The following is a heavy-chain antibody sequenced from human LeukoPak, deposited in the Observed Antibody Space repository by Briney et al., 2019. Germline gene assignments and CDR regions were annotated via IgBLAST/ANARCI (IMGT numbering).Heavy chain of an antibody. J-gene: IGHJ4*02. V-gene: IGHV3-30*02. Sequence: GRSLRLSCAASGFTFRSYGMHWVRQAPGKGLEWVAFIRYDGNNKYYADSVKGRFTISRDNSKNTVYLQMNSLRAEDTAVYYCAKDPTHFRVWDDYDNTRLNSWGQGTLVTVSS. CDR2: IRYDGNNK. D-gene: IGHD3-22*01. CDR1: GFTFRSYG. CDR3: AKDPTHFRVWDDYDNTRLNS.